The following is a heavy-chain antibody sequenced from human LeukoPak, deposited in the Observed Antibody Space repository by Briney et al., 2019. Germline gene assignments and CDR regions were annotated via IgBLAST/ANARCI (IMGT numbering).Heavy chain of an antibody. D-gene: IGHD6-6*01. CDR2: ISAFNGNT. Sequence: ASVKVSCKASGHSFTTYGSSWVRQAPGQGLEWMGWISAFNGNTNYAQNFRGRVTMTIDTPTSTAYMELRSLRSDDTAVYYCALFYSSSHPFDYWGQGTLATVSS. V-gene: IGHV1-18*01. J-gene: IGHJ4*02. CDR3: ALFYSSSHPFDY. CDR1: GHSFTTYG.